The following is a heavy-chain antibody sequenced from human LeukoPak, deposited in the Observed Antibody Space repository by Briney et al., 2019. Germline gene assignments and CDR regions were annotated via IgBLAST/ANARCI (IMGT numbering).Heavy chain of an antibody. CDR1: GFTFSSYS. V-gene: IGHV3-21*01. J-gene: IGHJ4*02. CDR3: ASHYYYGSGRLDY. D-gene: IGHD3-10*01. CDR2: ITSSSSYI. Sequence: GGSLRLSCAASGFTFSSYSMNWVRQAPGKGLEWVSSITSSSSYIYYADSVKGRFTISGDNAKNSLYLQMNSLRAEDTAVYYCASHYYYGSGRLDYWGQGTLVTVSS.